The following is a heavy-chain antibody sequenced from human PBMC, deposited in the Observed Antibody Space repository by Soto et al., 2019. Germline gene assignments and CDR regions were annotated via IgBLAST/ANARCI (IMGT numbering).Heavy chain of an antibody. CDR1: GGSISSSSYY. D-gene: IGHD2-15*01. Sequence: QLQLQESGPGLVKPSETLSLTCTVSGGSISSSSYYWGWIRQPPGKGLEWIGSIYYSGSTYYNPPLKSRVTISVDTSKNQVSLKLSSVTAADTAVYYCARHTPAISISDHWGQGTLVTVSS. J-gene: IGHJ4*02. CDR3: ARHTPAISISDH. V-gene: IGHV4-39*01. CDR2: IYYSGST.